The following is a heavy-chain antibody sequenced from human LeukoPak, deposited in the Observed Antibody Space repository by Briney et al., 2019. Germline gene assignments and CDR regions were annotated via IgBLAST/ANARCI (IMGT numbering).Heavy chain of an antibody. CDR3: ARGGLREYYFDY. D-gene: IGHD5-12*01. CDR2: ISYDGSNK. V-gene: IGHV3-30-3*01. CDR1: GFTFSSYA. Sequence: GRSLRLSCAASGFTFSSYAVHWVRQAPGKGLEWVAVISYDGSNKYYADSVKGRFTISRDNSKNTLYLQMNSLRAEDTAVYYCARGGLREYYFDYWGQGTLVTVSS. J-gene: IGHJ4*02.